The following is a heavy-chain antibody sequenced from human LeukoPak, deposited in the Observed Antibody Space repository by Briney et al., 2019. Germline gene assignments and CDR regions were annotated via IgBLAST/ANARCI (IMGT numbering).Heavy chain of an antibody. Sequence: ASVKVSCKASGYTFTGYYMHWVRQAPGQGLEWMGWMNPNSGNTGYAQKFQGRVTITRNTSISTAYMELSSLRSEDTAVYYCARGLGDFWSGYYMDVWGKGTTVTVSS. CDR1: GYTFTGYY. J-gene: IGHJ6*03. CDR2: MNPNSGNT. V-gene: IGHV1-8*03. D-gene: IGHD3-3*01. CDR3: ARGLGDFWSGYYMDV.